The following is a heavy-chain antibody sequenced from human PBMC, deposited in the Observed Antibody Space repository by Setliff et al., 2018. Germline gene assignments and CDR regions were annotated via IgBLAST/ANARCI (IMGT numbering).Heavy chain of an antibody. V-gene: IGHV4-59*13. J-gene: IGHJ3*02. Sequence: SETLSLTCIVSGGSISGYYWAWVRQPPGKELEWIGRIYITGSTDYNPSLKSRVTIPEDTSKNQFSLELSSVTAADTAVYFCARGFSYGVTTYGLDIWGRGTMVTVS. CDR2: IYITGST. CDR1: GGSISGYY. D-gene: IGHD3-10*01. CDR3: ARGFSYGVTTYGLDI.